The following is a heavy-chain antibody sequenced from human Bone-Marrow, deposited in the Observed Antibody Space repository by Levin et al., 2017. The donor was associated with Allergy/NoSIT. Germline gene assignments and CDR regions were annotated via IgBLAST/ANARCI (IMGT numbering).Heavy chain of an antibody. CDR2: INQDGSDK. V-gene: IGHV3-7*01. Sequence: GGSLRLSCVASGFTFSKYWMSWVRQAPGKGLEWVANINQDGSDKNYVDSVKGRFTISRDNAKNSLYLQMNNLRAEDTAVYFCARDVAVRGVTIRTYYSYGLDVWGQGTTVTVSS. D-gene: IGHD3-10*01. CDR3: ARDVAVRGVTIRTYYSYGLDV. J-gene: IGHJ6*02. CDR1: GFTFSKYW.